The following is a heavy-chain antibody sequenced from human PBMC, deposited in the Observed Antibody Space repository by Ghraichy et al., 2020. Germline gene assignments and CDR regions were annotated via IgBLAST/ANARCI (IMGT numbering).Heavy chain of an antibody. V-gene: IGHV3-74*01. J-gene: IGHJ2*01. CDR1: GFTFSSYW. Sequence: GESLNISCAASGFTFSSYWMHWVRQAPGKGLVWVSRINSDGSSTSYADSVKGRFTISRDNAKNTLYLQMNSLRAEDTAVYYCARVYGDWYFDLWGRGTLVTVSS. CDR2: INSDGSST. D-gene: IGHD4-17*01. CDR3: ARVYGDWYFDL.